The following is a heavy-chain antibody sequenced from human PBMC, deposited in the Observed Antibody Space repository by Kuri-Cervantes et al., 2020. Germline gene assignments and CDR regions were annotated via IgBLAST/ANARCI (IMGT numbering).Heavy chain of an antibody. D-gene: IGHD6-13*01. CDR3: AKSYGDSSSWYLVLSSSAFDI. CDR2: ISYDGSNK. Sequence: GGSLRLSCAASGFTFSSYAMHWVRQAPGKGLEWVAVISYDGSNKYYADSVKGRFTVSRDNSKNTLYLQMNSLGAEDTAVYYCAKSYGDSSSWYLVLSSSAFDIWGQGAMVTVSS. V-gene: IGHV3-30-3*02. CDR1: GFTFSSYA. J-gene: IGHJ3*02.